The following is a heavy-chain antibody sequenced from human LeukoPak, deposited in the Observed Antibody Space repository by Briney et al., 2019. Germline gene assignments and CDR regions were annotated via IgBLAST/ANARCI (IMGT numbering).Heavy chain of an antibody. Sequence: SETLSLTCTVSGGSISSSSYYWSWIRQPAGKGLEWIGRIYTSGSTNYNPSLKSRVTMSVDTSKNQFSLKLSSVTAADTAVYYCARDQNFDWLAGRYGMDVWGQGTTVTVSS. CDR1: GGSISSSSYY. CDR2: IYTSGST. D-gene: IGHD3-9*01. CDR3: ARDQNFDWLAGRYGMDV. J-gene: IGHJ6*02. V-gene: IGHV4-61*02.